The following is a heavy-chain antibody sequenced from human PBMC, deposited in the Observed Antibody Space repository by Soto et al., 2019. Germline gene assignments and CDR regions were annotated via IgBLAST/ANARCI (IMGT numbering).Heavy chain of an antibody. Sequence: PGGSLRLSCAASGFTFSSYSMNWVRQAPGKGLEWVSSISSSSSYIYYADSVKGRFTISRDNAKNSLYLQMNSLRAEDTAVYYCARDGFSSSLVWGNYYYYYGMDVWGQGTTVTVSS. CDR2: ISSSSSYI. CDR3: ARDGFSSSLVWGNYYYYYGMDV. J-gene: IGHJ6*02. CDR1: GFTFSSYS. D-gene: IGHD6-13*01. V-gene: IGHV3-21*01.